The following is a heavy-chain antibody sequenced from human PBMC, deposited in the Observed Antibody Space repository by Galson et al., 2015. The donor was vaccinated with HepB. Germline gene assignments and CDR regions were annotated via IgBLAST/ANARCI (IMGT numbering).Heavy chain of an antibody. CDR1: GYTFTSYG. Sequence: SVKVSCKASGYTFTSYGISWVRQAPGQGLEWIGGISAYNGNTNYEQKLQGRVTMTTDTSTSTAYMELRSLRSDDTAVYYCARDPTKQLWLLSSVYYYGMDVWGQGTTVTVSS. D-gene: IGHD5-18*01. V-gene: IGHV1-18*04. CDR2: ISAYNGNT. CDR3: ARDPTKQLWLLSSVYYYGMDV. J-gene: IGHJ6*02.